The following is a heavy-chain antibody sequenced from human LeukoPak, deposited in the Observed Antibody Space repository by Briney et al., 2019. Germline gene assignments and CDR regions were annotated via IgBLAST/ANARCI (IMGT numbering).Heavy chain of an antibody. CDR1: GFTFSSYW. Sequence: PGGSLRLSCAASGFTFSSYWMHWVRQAPGKGLVWVSRINSDGSSTSYADSVKGRFTISRDNAKSTLYLQMNSLRAEDTAVYYCARGERWLQLNYWGQGTLVTVSS. D-gene: IGHD5-24*01. V-gene: IGHV3-74*01. J-gene: IGHJ4*02. CDR3: ARGERWLQLNY. CDR2: INSDGSST.